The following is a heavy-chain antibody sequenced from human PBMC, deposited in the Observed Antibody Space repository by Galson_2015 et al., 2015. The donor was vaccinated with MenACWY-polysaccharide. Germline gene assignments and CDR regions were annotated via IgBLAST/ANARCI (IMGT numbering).Heavy chain of an antibody. D-gene: IGHD3-3*01. Sequence: SLRLSCAASGFTFTSYAMSWVRQAPGKGLEWVSAIRSSGANTYYADSVKGRFTISRDNSKNTLYLQMNSLRAEDTAVYYCAKDSAGFWGVGGPFDPWGQGTLGPGSS. V-gene: IGHV3-23*01. CDR2: IRSSGANT. CDR3: AKDSAGFWGVGGPFDP. J-gene: IGHJ5*02. CDR1: GFTFTSYA.